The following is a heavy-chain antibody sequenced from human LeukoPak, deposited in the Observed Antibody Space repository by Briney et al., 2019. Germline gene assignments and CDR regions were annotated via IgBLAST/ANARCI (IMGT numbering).Heavy chain of an antibody. CDR2: IYYSGST. CDR1: GGSISGYY. J-gene: IGHJ4*02. V-gene: IGHV4-59*01. Sequence: PSETLSLTCTDSGGSISGYYWSWIRQPPGKGLEWIGYIYYSGSTNHNPSLKSRVIISVDTSKNQVSLKLSSVTAADTAVYYCARSGGYSYGHDYWGQGTLVTVSS. D-gene: IGHD5-18*01. CDR3: ARSGGYSYGHDY.